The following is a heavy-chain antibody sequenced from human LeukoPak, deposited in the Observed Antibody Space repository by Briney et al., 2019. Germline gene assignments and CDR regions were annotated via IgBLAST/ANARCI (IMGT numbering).Heavy chain of an antibody. D-gene: IGHD6-19*01. Sequence: SQTLSLTCAISGDTVSSNSAAWSWIRQSPSRGLEWLGRTCYRSKWYHDYAVSVRSRVSVNPDTSKNQFSLQLNSVTPEDTAVYYCARFLGIGSQRYYFDSWGQGTLVTVSS. J-gene: IGHJ4*02. CDR1: GDTVSSNSAA. CDR3: ARFLGIGSQRYYFDS. CDR2: TCYRSKWYH. V-gene: IGHV6-1*01.